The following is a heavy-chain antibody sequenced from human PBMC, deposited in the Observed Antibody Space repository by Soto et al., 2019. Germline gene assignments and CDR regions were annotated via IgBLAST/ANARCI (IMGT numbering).Heavy chain of an antibody. CDR2: ISWNSGSI. Sequence: EVQLVESGGGLVQPGRSLRLSCAASGFTFDDYAMHWVRQAPGKGLEWVSGISWNSGSIGYADSVKGRFTISRDNAKNSLYLQMNSLRAEDTALYYCAKDIGSGGSAVYYYYMDVWGKGTTVTVSS. CDR3: AKDIGSGGSAVYYYYMDV. D-gene: IGHD2-15*01. V-gene: IGHV3-9*01. J-gene: IGHJ6*03. CDR1: GFTFDDYA.